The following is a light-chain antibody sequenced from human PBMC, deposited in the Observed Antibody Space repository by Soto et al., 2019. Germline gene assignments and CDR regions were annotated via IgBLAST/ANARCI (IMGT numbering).Light chain of an antibody. CDR3: SSYERSGAYV. Sequence: QSALTQPASVSGSPGQLITLSCTGTSGDVGGHNAVSWYQQHPGKAPKLLIYDVYNRPSGASNRFSGSKSGNTASLTISGLQAEDEADYYCSSYERSGAYVFGTGTKLTVL. V-gene: IGLV2-14*03. CDR2: DVY. CDR1: SGDVGGHNA. J-gene: IGLJ1*01.